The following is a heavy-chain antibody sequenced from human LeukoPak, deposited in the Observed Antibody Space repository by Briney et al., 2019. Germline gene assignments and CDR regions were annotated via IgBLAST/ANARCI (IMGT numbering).Heavy chain of an antibody. CDR3: ARGEYGYIAAAGTRY. D-gene: IGHD6-13*01. CDR2: IYYSGST. J-gene: IGHJ4*02. Sequence: SETLSLTCTVSGGSISSSSYYWGWIRQPPGKGLEWIGYIYYSGSTYYNPSLKSRVTISVDTSKNQFSLKLSSVTAADTAVYYCARGEYGYIAAAGTRYWGQGTLVTVSS. V-gene: IGHV4-39*01. CDR1: GGSISSSSYY.